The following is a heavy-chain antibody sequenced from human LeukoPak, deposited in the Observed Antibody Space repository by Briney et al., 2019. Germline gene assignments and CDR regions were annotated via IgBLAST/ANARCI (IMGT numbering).Heavy chain of an antibody. CDR2: IYSGGST. CDR1: GFTVSSNY. D-gene: IGHD6-13*01. J-gene: IGHJ4*02. CDR3: ASGLNKAAGEEVRDY. Sequence: GGSQRLSCAASGFTVSSNYMSWVRQAPGKGLEWVSVIYSGGSTYYADSVKGRFTISRDNSKNTLYLQMNSLRAEDTAVYYCASGLNKAAGEEVRDYWGQGTLVTVSS. V-gene: IGHV3-53*01.